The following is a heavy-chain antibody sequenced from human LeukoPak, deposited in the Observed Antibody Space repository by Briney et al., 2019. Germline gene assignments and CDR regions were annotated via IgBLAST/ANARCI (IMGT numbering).Heavy chain of an antibody. Sequence: SETLSLTCTASGGSISSYYWSWLRQPPGKGLEWIGYIYYSGSTNYNPSLKSRVTISVDTSKNQFSLKLSSVTAADTAAYYCAREGDFWRRNYYFDYWGQGTLVTVSS. CDR3: AREGDFWRRNYYFDY. CDR2: IYYSGST. V-gene: IGHV4-59*01. D-gene: IGHD3-3*01. J-gene: IGHJ4*02. CDR1: GGSISSYY.